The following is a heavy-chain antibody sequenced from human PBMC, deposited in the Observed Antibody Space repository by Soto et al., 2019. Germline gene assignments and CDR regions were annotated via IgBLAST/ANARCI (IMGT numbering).Heavy chain of an antibody. CDR3: AREGYDYVWGNYYAFDI. V-gene: IGHV3-30-3*01. J-gene: IGHJ3*02. Sequence: GGSLRLTCAASGFTFSSYAMHWVRQAPGKGLEWVAVISYDGSNKYYADSVKGRFTISRDNSKNTLYLQMNSLRAEDTAVYYCAREGYDYVWGNYYAFDIRGQVTFVTV. CDR2: ISYDGSNK. CDR1: GFTFSSYA. D-gene: IGHD3-16*01.